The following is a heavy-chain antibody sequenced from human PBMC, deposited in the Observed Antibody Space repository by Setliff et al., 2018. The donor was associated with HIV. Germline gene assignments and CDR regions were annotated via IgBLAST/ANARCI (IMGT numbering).Heavy chain of an antibody. CDR2: ISSSSSYI. J-gene: IGHJ6*03. V-gene: IGHV3-21*01. D-gene: IGHD4-17*01. CDR3: AKARVDGDYYYYYYMDV. Sequence: GGSLRLSCAASGFTFSSYSMNWVRQAPGKGLEWVSSISSSSSYIYYADSVKGRFTISRDNAKNSLYLQMNSLRAEDTAVYYCAKARVDGDYYYYYYMDVWGKGTTVTVSS. CDR1: GFTFSSYS.